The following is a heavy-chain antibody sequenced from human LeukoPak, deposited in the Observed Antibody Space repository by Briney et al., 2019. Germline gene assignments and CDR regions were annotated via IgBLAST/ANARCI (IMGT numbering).Heavy chain of an antibody. V-gene: IGHV3-7*01. J-gene: IGHJ6*03. Sequence: GGSLRLSCAASGFTFSDYYMSWVRQAPGKGLEWVANIKQDGSEKYYVDSVKGRFTISRDNAKNSLYLQMNSLRAEDTAVYYCARESGDYDSSGYYYSYYYYMDVWGKGTTVTISS. CDR1: GFTFSDYY. CDR2: IKQDGSEK. D-gene: IGHD3-22*01. CDR3: ARESGDYDSSGYYYSYYYYMDV.